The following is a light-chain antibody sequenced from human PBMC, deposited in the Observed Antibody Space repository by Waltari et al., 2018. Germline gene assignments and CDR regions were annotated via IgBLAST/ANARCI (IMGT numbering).Light chain of an antibody. Sequence: HSALTQPASVSGSPGQSITISCTGTSSDVGGYNYASWYQQPPGKAPKLMIFDVSNRPSGVSNRFSGSKSGNTASLTVSGLQAEDEADYYCSSYISSDTLELFGGGTSLTVL. CDR3: SSYISSDTLEL. J-gene: IGLJ2*01. CDR2: DVS. CDR1: SSDVGGYNY. V-gene: IGLV2-14*03.